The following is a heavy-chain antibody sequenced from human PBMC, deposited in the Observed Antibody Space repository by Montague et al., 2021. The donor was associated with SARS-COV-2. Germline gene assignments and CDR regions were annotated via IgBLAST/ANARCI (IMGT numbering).Heavy chain of an antibody. CDR1: GGSISSSNW. Sequence: SETLSLTCAVSGGSISSSNWWSWVRQPPGKGLEWIGEIYDSGSTNYNPXXKSRVTISVDKSKNQFSLKLSSVTAADTAVYYCARESSGCFFRRCSRYGMDVWGQGTTVTVSS. V-gene: IGHV4-4*02. CDR2: IYDSGST. J-gene: IGHJ6*02. D-gene: IGHD6-19*01. CDR3: ARESSGCFFRRCSRYGMDV.